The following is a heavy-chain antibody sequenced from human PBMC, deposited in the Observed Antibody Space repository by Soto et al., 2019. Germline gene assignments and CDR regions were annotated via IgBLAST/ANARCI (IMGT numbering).Heavy chain of an antibody. Sequence: ASVKVSCKASGYTFTSYYMHWVRQASGQGLEWMGIINPSGGSTSYAQKFQGRVTMTRDTSTSTVYMELSSLRSEDTAVYYCARDRLQGLGFDYWGQGTLVTVSS. CDR2: INPSGGST. CDR3: ARDRLQGLGFDY. J-gene: IGHJ4*02. CDR1: GYTFTSYY. V-gene: IGHV1-46*01.